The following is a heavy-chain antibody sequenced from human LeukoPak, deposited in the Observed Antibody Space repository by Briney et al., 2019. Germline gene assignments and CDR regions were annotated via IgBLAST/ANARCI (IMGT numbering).Heavy chain of an antibody. Sequence: PGGSLRLSCAASGFTFSSYGMHWVRQAPGKGLEWVAVIWYDGSNKYYADSVKGRFTISRDNSKNMLYMQMNSLRAEDTAVYYCARYRIRGWGLREGLDYWGQGTLVSVSS. D-gene: IGHD1-26*01. CDR2: IWYDGSNK. J-gene: IGHJ4*02. CDR1: GFTFSSYG. V-gene: IGHV3-33*01. CDR3: ARYRIRGWGLREGLDY.